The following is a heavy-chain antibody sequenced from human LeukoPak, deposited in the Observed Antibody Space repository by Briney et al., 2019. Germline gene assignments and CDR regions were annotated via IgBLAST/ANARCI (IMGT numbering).Heavy chain of an antibody. V-gene: IGHV3-49*04. J-gene: IGHJ4*02. CDR1: GFTFGDYA. CDR2: IRSKAYGGTT. D-gene: IGHD3-3*01. Sequence: GGSLRLSCTASGFTFGDYAMSWVRQAPGKGLEWVGFIRSKAYGGTTEYAASVKGRFTISRDDSKSIAYLQMNSLKTEDTAVYYCTTDSHRGFGNQYWGQGTLVTVSS. CDR3: TTDSHRGFGNQY.